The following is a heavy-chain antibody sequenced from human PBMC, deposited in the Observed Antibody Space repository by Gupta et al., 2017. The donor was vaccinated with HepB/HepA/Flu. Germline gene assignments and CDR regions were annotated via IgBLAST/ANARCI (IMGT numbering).Heavy chain of an antibody. D-gene: IGHD6-19*01. Sequence: QVQLVESGGGVVQPGRSLELSCAALGFSFSNLAMPGVRQAPGKGLGWVAGISYDGTENFYGDSVKGRFTVSRDDSKNTLYLEMNSLRPDDTAVYYCAGAVAGTWVMSAWGQGALVTVSS. CDR3: AGAVAGTWVMSA. CDR1: GFSFSNLA. J-gene: IGHJ5*02. V-gene: IGHV3-30*03. CDR2: ISYDGTEN.